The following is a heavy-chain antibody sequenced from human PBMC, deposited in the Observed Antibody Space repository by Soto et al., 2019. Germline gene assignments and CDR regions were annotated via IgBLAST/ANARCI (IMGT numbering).Heavy chain of an antibody. J-gene: IGHJ4*02. Sequence: QVQLQESGPGLVKPSETLSLTCTVSGGSISSYYWSWIRQPPGKGLEWIGYIYYSGSTNYNPSLNSLDTIPVDTSKNQLSLKLSSVTAADTAVYYCARRYGASFDYWGQGTLVTVSS. CDR3: ARRYGASFDY. CDR2: IYYSGST. CDR1: GGSISSYY. D-gene: IGHD4-17*01. V-gene: IGHV4-59*01.